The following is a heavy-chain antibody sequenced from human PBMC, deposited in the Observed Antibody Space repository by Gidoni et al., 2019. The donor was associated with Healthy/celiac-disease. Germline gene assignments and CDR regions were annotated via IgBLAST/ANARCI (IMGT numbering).Heavy chain of an antibody. CDR3: ARDGYCSSTSCLGKYYYYGMDV. CDR2: IYYSGST. J-gene: IGHJ6*02. V-gene: IGHV4-39*07. D-gene: IGHD2-2*03. CDR1: GGSISSSSYY. Sequence: QLQLQESGPGLVKPSETLSLTCTVSGGSISSSSYYWGWIRQPPGKGLEWIGSIYYSGSTYYNPSLKSRVTISVDTSKNQFSLKLSSVTAADTAVYYCARDGYCSSTSCLGKYYYYGMDVWGQGTTVTVSS.